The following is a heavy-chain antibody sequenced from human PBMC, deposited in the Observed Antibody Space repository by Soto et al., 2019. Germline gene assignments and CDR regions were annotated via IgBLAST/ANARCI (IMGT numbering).Heavy chain of an antibody. D-gene: IGHD2-21*02. CDR2: ISAYNGNT. J-gene: IGHJ4*02. Sequence: ASVKVSCKSSGYTVTSYGISWVRQAPGQGLEWMGWISAYNGNTNYAQKLQGRVTMTTDTSTSTAYMELRSLRSDDTAVYYCARGGWDIVVVTATLFDYWGQGTLVTVSS. CDR3: ARGGWDIVVVTATLFDY. CDR1: GYTVTSYG. V-gene: IGHV1-18*01.